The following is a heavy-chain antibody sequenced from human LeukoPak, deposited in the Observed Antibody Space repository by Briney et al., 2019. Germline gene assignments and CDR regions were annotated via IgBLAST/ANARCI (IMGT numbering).Heavy chain of an antibody. CDR1: GYTFTSNY. CDR2: IYPRDGST. Sequence: ASVKVSCKASGYTFTSNYIHWVRQAPGQGLEWMGMIYPRDGSTSYAQKFQGRVTVTRDTSTSTVHMELSGLRSEDTAVYYCARGSSGAIDYWGQGTLVTVSS. V-gene: IGHV1-46*01. D-gene: IGHD6-19*01. J-gene: IGHJ4*02. CDR3: ARGSSGAIDY.